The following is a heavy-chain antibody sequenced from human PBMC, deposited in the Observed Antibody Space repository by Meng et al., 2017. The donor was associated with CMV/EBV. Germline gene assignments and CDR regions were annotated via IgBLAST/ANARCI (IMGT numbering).Heavy chain of an antibody. CDR3: ARLYIPQGVITGLPGWFDP. CDR1: GGTFSSYG. D-gene: IGHD1-20*01. CDR2: LIPIFRTA. J-gene: IGHJ5*02. V-gene: IGHV1-69*05. Sequence: SVKVSCKASGGTFSSYGITWVRQAPGQGLEWVGGLIPIFRTANYAQKLQGRVTMTTDTSTSTAYMELRSLRSDDTAVYYCARLYIPQGVITGLPGWFDPWGQGTLVTVSS.